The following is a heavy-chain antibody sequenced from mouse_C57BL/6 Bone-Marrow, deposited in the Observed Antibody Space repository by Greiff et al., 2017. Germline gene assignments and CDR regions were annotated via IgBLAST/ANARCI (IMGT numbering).Heavy chain of an antibody. CDR3: ARLGLYYYGSSYAMDY. J-gene: IGHJ4*01. CDR2: ISSGGSYT. V-gene: IGHV5-6*02. D-gene: IGHD1-1*01. CDR1: GFTFSSYG. Sequence: DVMLVESGGDLVKPGGSLKLSCAASGFTFSSYGMSWVRQTPDKRLEWVATISSGGSYTYYPDSVKGRFTISRDNAKNTLYLQMSSLKSEDTAMYYCARLGLYYYGSSYAMDYWGQGTSVTVSS.